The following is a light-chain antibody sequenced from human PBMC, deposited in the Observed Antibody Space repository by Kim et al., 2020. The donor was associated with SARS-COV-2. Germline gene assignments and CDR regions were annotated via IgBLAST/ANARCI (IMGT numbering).Light chain of an antibody. CDR3: QQYYSQSRT. V-gene: IGKV1-5*03. J-gene: IGKJ1*01. Sequence: DIQMTQSPSTLSAFVGDRVTITCRASQSISDWLAWYQQKPGKAPKVLIYRASTLQSGVPSRFSGSGSGTEFTLTISNLQPDDFATYYCQQYYSQSRTFGQGTKVDIK. CDR1: QSISDW. CDR2: RAS.